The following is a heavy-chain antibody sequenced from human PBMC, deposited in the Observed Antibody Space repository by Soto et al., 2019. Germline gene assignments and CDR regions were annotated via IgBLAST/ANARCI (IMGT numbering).Heavy chain of an antibody. V-gene: IGHV3-33*01. J-gene: IGHJ4*02. CDR2: IWYDGSNK. Sequence: GGSLRLSYAASGFTFSSYGMHWVRQAPGKGLERVAVIWYDGSNKYYADSVKGRFTISRDNSKNTLYLQMNSLRAEDTAVYYCAGAGYSSSWYDYWGQGTLVTVSS. CDR3: AGAGYSSSWYDY. CDR1: GFTFSSYG. D-gene: IGHD6-13*01.